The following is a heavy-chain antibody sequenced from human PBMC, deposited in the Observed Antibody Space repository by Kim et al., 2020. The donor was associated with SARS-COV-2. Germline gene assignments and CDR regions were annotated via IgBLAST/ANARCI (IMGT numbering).Heavy chain of an antibody. J-gene: IGHJ6*02. Sequence: GGSPRLSCDATGFTFSSYGMQWVRQAPGKGLEWVGVILHDGSNKFYSDSVKGRFTISRDNSKNTLYLQMNSLRAEDTAVYYCAKEGAARAYGLDVWGQGTTVTVSS. D-gene: IGHD1-26*01. CDR2: ILHDGSNK. CDR1: GFTFSSYG. CDR3: AKEGAARAYGLDV. V-gene: IGHV3-30*18.